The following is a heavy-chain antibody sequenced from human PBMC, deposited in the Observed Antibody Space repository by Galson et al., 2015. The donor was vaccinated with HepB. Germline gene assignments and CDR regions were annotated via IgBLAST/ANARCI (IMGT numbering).Heavy chain of an antibody. J-gene: IGHJ4*02. Sequence: SLRLSCAASGFTFGDYAMSWFRQAPGKGLEWVGFIRSKAYGGTTEYAASVEGRFTISRDDSKSIAYLQMNSLKTEDTAVYYCTRAPGLEEQQPGVDYWGQGTLVTVSS. V-gene: IGHV3-49*03. CDR2: IRSKAYGGTT. CDR3: TRAPGLEEQQPGVDY. CDR1: GFTFGDYA. D-gene: IGHD6-13*01.